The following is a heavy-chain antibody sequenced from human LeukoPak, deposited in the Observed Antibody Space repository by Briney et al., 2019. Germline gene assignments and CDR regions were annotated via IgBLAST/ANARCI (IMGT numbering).Heavy chain of an antibody. CDR2: MNPNSGNT. CDR1: GYTFTSYD. Sequence: ASVKVSCKASGYTFTSYDINWVRQATGQGLEWMGWMNPNSGNTGYAQKFQGRVTITADESTSTAYVELSSLRSEDTAVYYCARVKELDAYYYNYGMDAWGQGTTVTVSS. J-gene: IGHJ6*02. V-gene: IGHV1-8*01. CDR3: ARVKELDAYYYNYGMDA. D-gene: IGHD1-7*01.